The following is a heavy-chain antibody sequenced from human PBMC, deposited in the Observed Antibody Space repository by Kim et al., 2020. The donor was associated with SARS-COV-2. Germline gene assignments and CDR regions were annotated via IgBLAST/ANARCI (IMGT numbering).Heavy chain of an antibody. V-gene: IGHV3-48*03. J-gene: IGHJ6*02. CDR3: ARDYALVALVTVVHYGMDV. Sequence: GGSLRLSCAASGFTLRSYEMNWVRQAPGKGLEWVSYISSSCSTIFYADSVKGRFTISRDNAKNSLYLQMNSLRAEDTAVYYCARDYALVALVTVVHYGMDVWGQGTTVTVSS. CDR1: GFTLRSYE. CDR2: ISSSCSTI. D-gene: IGHD2-2*01.